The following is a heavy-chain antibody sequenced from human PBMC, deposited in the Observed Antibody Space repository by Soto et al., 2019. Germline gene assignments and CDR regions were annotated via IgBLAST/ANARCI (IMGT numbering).Heavy chain of an antibody. Sequence: QVQLVASGGGVVQPGGSLRLSCAASGFTFGRHGMHWVRQAPGKGLEWVAVIGSDGRRASYADSVKGRFTISRDNGQNTLYLQMNSLRAAETAVYYCARDDDYGDNGLDYWGQGTLVTVSS. V-gene: IGHV3-33*01. CDR2: IGSDGRRA. CDR1: GFTFGRHG. CDR3: ARDDDYGDNGLDY. J-gene: IGHJ4*02. D-gene: IGHD4-17*01.